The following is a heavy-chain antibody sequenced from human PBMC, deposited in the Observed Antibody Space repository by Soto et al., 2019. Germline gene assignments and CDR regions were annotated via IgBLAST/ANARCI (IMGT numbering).Heavy chain of an antibody. Sequence: QVQLVESGGGGFQLGGSRRLPCEPPGLASRSYPRHWARRPPGKGLEWVAVISYDASNKYYADSVKGRFTISRDNSKKTMYLQMSSLRAEDTAVYYCARPFSSGWYGDFDFWGQGTLVAVSS. D-gene: IGHD6-19*01. CDR2: ISYDASNK. J-gene: IGHJ4*02. V-gene: IGHV3-30-3*01. CDR3: ARPFSSGWYGDFDF. CDR1: GLASRSYP.